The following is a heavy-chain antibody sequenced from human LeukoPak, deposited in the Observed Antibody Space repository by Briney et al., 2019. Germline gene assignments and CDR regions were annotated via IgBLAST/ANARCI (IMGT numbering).Heavy chain of an antibody. V-gene: IGHV3-23*01. CDR2: ISSSGGST. J-gene: IGHJ6*02. CDR1: GSTFSSYA. Sequence: GGSLRLSCAASGSTFSSYAMSWVRQAPGKGLEWVSAISSSGGSTYYADSVKGRFTISRDNSKNTLYLQMNSLRAEDTAVYYCAKVRASKGYYYYGMDVWGQGTTVTVSS. CDR3: AKVRASKGYYYYGMDV.